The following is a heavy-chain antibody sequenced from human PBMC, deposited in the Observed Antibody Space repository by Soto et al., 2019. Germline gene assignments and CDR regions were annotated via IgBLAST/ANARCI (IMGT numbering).Heavy chain of an antibody. Sequence: SETLSLTCTVSGGSISSGDYYWSWIRQPPGKGLEWIGYIYCSGSTYYNPSLKSRVTISVDTSKNQFSLKLSSVTAADTAVYYCAREIQGYCSGGSCYSDTYNWFDPWGQGTLVTVSS. CDR2: IYCSGST. CDR3: AREIQGYCSGGSCYSDTYNWFDP. D-gene: IGHD2-15*01. CDR1: GGSISSGDYY. V-gene: IGHV4-30-4*01. J-gene: IGHJ5*02.